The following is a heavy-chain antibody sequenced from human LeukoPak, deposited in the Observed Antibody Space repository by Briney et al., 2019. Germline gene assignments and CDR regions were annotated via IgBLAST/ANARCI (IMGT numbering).Heavy chain of an antibody. CDR3: AKDYYDSSGYLSTPDY. J-gene: IGHJ4*02. V-gene: IGHV3-23*01. CDR2: ITGSGRST. Sequence: GGCLRLSCAASGFTFSSYAMSWVRLAPGRGLEWVSAITGSGRSTYYADSVKGRFTISRDNSKNTLYLQMNSLRAEDTAVYYCAKDYYDSSGYLSTPDYWGQGTLVTVSS. D-gene: IGHD3-22*01. CDR1: GFTFSSYA.